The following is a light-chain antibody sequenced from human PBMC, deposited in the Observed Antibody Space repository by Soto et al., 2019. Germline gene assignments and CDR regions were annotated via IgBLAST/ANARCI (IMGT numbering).Light chain of an antibody. CDR1: SSDVGKYNY. CDR3: CSYTGGNSVV. J-gene: IGLJ2*01. Sequence: QSALTQPPSASGSPGQSVTISCTGTSSDVGKYNYVSWYQQHPGKAPKLLIYEATKWPSGVPNRSSGSKSGNTASLTVSGLPSDDETDYYCCSYTGGNSVVFGVGTKLTVL. V-gene: IGLV2-8*01. CDR2: EAT.